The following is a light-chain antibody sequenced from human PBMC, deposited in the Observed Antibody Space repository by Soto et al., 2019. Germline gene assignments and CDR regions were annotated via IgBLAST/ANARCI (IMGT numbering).Light chain of an antibody. J-gene: IGKJ1*01. CDR3: LQHKTFPWT. Sequence: DIQMTQSPSSLSASVGDGVTIACRASQGLRSDLVWYQQQPGKAPKRLIYAASRLESGVPSRFSASGSGTEFTLTISSLQPEDFATYYCLQHKTFPWTFGQGTKVEIK. CDR1: QGLRSD. CDR2: AAS. V-gene: IGKV1-17*01.